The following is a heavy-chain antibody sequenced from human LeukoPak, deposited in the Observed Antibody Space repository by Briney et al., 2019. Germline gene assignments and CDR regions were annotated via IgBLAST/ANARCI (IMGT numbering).Heavy chain of an antibody. CDR3: ARRTWWGSGSYSYTYAFDI. CDR2: IYPGDCDT. J-gene: IGHJ3*02. V-gene: IGHV5-51*01. Sequence: GESLKISCKGSGYSFTSYWIGWVRQMPGKGLEWMGIIYPGDCDTRYSPSFQGPVTISADKSISTACLQWSSLKASDTAMYYCARRTWWGSGSYSYTYAFDIWGQGTMVTVSS. CDR1: GYSFTSYW. D-gene: IGHD3-10*01.